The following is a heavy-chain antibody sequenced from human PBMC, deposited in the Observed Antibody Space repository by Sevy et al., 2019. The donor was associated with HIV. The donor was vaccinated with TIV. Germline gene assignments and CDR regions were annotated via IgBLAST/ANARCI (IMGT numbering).Heavy chain of an antibody. D-gene: IGHD5-12*01. CDR1: GFSFCSYW. V-gene: IGHV3-7*01. Sequence: GGSLRLSCAASGFSFCSYWMRWVRQAPGKGLEWVANIKQAGSEKYYVDSVKGRFTISRDDAKNSLYLQMNSLRVEDTAVYYCARVGSAPKEDSGYEHAHDIWGQGTMVTVSS. CDR2: IKQAGSEK. CDR3: ARVGSAPKEDSGYEHAHDI. J-gene: IGHJ3*02.